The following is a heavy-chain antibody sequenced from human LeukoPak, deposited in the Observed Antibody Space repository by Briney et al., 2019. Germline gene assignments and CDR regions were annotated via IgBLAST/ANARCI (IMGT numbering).Heavy chain of an antibody. V-gene: IGHV4-31*03. CDR3: ARVTGPYCSGGSCLPEYFQH. CDR2: TYYSGST. J-gene: IGHJ1*01. CDR1: GGSISSGGYY. D-gene: IGHD2-15*01. Sequence: SQTLSLTCTVSGGSISSGGYYWGWIRQHPGKGLEWIGYTYYSGSTYYNPSLKSRVTISVDTSKNQFSLKLSSVTAADTAVYYCARVTGPYCSGGSCLPEYFQHWGQGTLVTVSS.